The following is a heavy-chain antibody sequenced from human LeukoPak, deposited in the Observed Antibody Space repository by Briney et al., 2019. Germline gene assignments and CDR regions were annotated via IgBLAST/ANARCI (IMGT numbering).Heavy chain of an antibody. J-gene: IGHJ4*02. V-gene: IGHV3-74*01. Sequence: PGGSLRLSCAASGFTFNTYWIHWVRQAPGEGPVWVAHILNDGGSTSYADSVKGRFIISRDNAKNTLSLQMNSLRAEDTAVYYCVRHNYGYDYWGQGTPVTVSS. CDR3: VRHNYGYDY. CDR2: ILNDGGST. CDR1: GFTFNTYW. D-gene: IGHD5-18*01.